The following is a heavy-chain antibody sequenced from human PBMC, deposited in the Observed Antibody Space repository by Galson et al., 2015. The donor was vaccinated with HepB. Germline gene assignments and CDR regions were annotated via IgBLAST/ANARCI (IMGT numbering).Heavy chain of an antibody. CDR3: ARDSGGYVDTAMVSPDY. V-gene: IGHV1-69*04. J-gene: IGHJ4*02. Sequence: SVKVSCKASGGTFSSYAISWVRQAPGQGLEWMGRIIPILGIANYAQKFQGRVTITADKSTSTAYMELSSLRSEDTAAYYCARDSGGYVDTAMVSPDYWGQGTLVTVSS. D-gene: IGHD5-18*01. CDR1: GGTFSSYA. CDR2: IIPILGIA.